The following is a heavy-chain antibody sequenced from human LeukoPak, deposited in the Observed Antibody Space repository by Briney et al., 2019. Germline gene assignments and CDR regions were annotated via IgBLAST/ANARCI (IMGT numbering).Heavy chain of an antibody. CDR3: ARGRSRYGSGRNYFDY. CDR1: GGSFSGYY. Sequence: SETLSLTCAVYGGSFSGYYWSWIRQPPGKGLEWIGEINHSGSTNYNPSLKSRVTISVDTSKNQFSLKLSSVTAADTAVYYCARGRSRYGSGRNYFDYWGQGTLVTVSS. D-gene: IGHD3-10*01. J-gene: IGHJ4*02. V-gene: IGHV4-34*01. CDR2: INHSGST.